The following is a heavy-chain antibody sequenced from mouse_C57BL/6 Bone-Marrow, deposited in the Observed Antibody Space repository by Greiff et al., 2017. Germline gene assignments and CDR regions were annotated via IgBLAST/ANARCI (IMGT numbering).Heavy chain of an antibody. V-gene: IGHV14-4*01. J-gene: IGHJ2*01. CDR1: GFNINDDY. CDR2: IDPENGDT. Sequence: EVKLMESGAELVRPGASVKLSCTASGFNINDDYMHWVKQRPEQGLEWIGWIDPENGDTEYASKFQGKATITADTSSNTAYLQLSSLTSEDTAVYYCTLPYYFDYWGQGTTLTVSA. D-gene: IGHD5-5*01. CDR3: TLPYYFDY.